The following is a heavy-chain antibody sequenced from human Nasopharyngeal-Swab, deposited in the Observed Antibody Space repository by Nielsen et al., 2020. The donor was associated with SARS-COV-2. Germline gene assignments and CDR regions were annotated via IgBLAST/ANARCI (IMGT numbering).Heavy chain of an antibody. D-gene: IGHD1-26*01. Sequence: SVKVSCKASGGTFSSYAISWVRQAPGQGLEWMGGIIPIFGTANYAQKFQGRVTITADESTSTAYMELSSPRSEDTAVYYCARGEGSYTRSFDYWGQGTLVTRLL. CDR1: GGTFSSYA. CDR3: ARGEGSYTRSFDY. J-gene: IGHJ4*02. CDR2: IIPIFGTA. V-gene: IGHV1-69*13.